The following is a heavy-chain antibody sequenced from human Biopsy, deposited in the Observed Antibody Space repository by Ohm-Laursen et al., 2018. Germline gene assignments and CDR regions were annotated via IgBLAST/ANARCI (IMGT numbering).Heavy chain of an antibody. CDR3: VSFGINWGLSY. CDR2: ISASSSYI. D-gene: IGHD7-27*01. Sequence: SLRLSCAASGVTLSGYGMNWVRQAPGKGLEWVSSISASSSYIYYADSVKGRFTVSRDNTKNSLFLHMNSLRAEDTAVYYCVSFGINWGLSYWGQGILVTVAS. V-gene: IGHV3-21*01. CDR1: GVTLSGYG. J-gene: IGHJ4*02.